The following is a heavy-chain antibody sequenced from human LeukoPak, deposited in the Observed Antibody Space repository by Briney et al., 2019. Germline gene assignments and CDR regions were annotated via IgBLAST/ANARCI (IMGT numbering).Heavy chain of an antibody. CDR1: GFTFSDAW. CDR2: INHSGST. J-gene: IGHJ6*03. CDR3: ERGRSHYDFWSGYYRANYMDV. Sequence: GSLRLSCEGSGFTFSDAWMNWVRQPPGKGLEWIGEINHSGSTNYNPSLKSRVTISVDTSKNQFSLKLSSVTAADTAVYYCERGRSHYDFWSGYYRANYMDVWGKGTTVTVSS. V-gene: IGHV4-34*01. D-gene: IGHD3-3*01.